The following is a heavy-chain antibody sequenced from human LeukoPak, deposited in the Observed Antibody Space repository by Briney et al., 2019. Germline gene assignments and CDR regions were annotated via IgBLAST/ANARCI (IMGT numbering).Heavy chain of an antibody. D-gene: IGHD3-9*01. CDR2: IYWNDDK. Sequence: TLSLTCTVSGGSISSYYWSWIRQPPGKALEWLALIYWNDDKRYSPSLKSRLTITKDTSKNQVVLTMTNMDPVDTATYYCAHVLRYFDWLSQYYFDYWGQGTLVTVSS. CDR3: AHVLRYFDWLSQYYFDY. J-gene: IGHJ4*02. CDR1: GGSISSYYW. V-gene: IGHV2-5*01.